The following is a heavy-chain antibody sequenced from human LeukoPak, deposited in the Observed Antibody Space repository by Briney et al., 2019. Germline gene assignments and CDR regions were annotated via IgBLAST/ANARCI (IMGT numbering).Heavy chain of an antibody. CDR2: INNDGSIT. J-gene: IGHJ3*02. Sequence: GGSLRLSCAASGFTFSRNWMHWVRQAPGKGLVWVSRINNDGSITNYADSVKGRFTISRDNAKNTLYLQMSSLRAEDTAVYYCARLWELRAFDIWGQGTMVTVSS. CDR3: ARLWELRAFDI. D-gene: IGHD1-26*01. CDR1: GFTFSRNW. V-gene: IGHV3-74*01.